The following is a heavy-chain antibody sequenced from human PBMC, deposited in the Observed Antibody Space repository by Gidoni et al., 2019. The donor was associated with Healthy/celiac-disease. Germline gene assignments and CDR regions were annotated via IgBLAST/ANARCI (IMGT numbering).Heavy chain of an antibody. V-gene: IGHV3-74*01. CDR2: INSDGSST. D-gene: IGHD2-15*01. J-gene: IGHJ6*02. Sequence: EVQLVESGGGLVQPGGSLRLSCAASGFTFSSHWMHWVRKAPGKGLVWCSRINSDGSSTSYADSVKGRFTISRDNAKNTLYLQMNSLRAEDTAVYYCARGDCSGGSCYSVSNYYYYYGMDVWGQGTTVTVSS. CDR1: GFTFSSHW. CDR3: ARGDCSGGSCYSVSNYYYYYGMDV.